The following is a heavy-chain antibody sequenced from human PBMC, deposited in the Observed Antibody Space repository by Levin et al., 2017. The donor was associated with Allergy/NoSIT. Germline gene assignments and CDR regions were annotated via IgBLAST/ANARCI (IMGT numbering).Heavy chain of an antibody. Sequence: GESLKISCAASGSTFSNYAMSWVRQAPGKGLEWVSAITNSGRTYYADSVKGRFTVSRDNSKNTLYLQMNSLRADDTAVYYCAKEMTTVVPVFDYWGQGTLVTVSS. V-gene: IGHV3-23*01. CDR2: ITNSGRT. CDR1: GSTFSNYA. D-gene: IGHD4-23*01. J-gene: IGHJ4*02. CDR3: AKEMTTVVPVFDY.